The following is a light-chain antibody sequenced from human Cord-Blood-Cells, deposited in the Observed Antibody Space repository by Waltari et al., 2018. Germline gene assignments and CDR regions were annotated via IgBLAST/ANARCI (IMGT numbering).Light chain of an antibody. CDR2: GAS. CDR1: QSVSSSY. J-gene: IGKJ5*01. Sequence: EIVLTQSPGTLSLSPGERATLSCRASQSVSSSYLAWYQQKPGQAPRLLIYGASSRATGGPDRCSGGGSGTDFTLTISRLEPEDFAVYYCQQYGSSPITFGQGTRLEIK. V-gene: IGKV3-20*01. CDR3: QQYGSSPIT.